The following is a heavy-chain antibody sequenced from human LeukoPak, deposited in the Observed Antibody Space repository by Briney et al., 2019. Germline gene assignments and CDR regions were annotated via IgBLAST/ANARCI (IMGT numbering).Heavy chain of an antibody. J-gene: IGHJ4*02. CDR1: GFTFSSYG. V-gene: IGHV3-30*02. CDR3: AKVSIDDKPLDY. CDR2: IRYDGSNK. D-gene: IGHD3-9*01. Sequence: AGGSLRLSCAASGFTFSSYGMHWVRQAPGKGLEWVAFIRYDGSNKYYADSVKGRFTISRDNSKNTLYLQMNSLRAEDTAVYYCAKVSIDDKPLDYWGQGTLVTVSS.